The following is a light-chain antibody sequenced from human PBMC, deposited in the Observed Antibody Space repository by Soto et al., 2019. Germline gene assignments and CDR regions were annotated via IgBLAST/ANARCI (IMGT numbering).Light chain of an antibody. Sequence: DIQMTQSPSTLSASVGDRVIITYRASQSISSWLAWYQQKPWKAPKLLIYDASSLESGVPSRFSGSGSGTEFTLTISSLQPDDFATYYCQQYNSYSGTFGQGTKVEIK. V-gene: IGKV1-5*01. CDR2: DAS. CDR3: QQYNSYSGT. J-gene: IGKJ1*01. CDR1: QSISSW.